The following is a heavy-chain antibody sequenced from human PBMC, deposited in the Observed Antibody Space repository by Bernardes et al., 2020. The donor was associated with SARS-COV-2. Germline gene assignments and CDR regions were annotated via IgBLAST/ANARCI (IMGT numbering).Heavy chain of an antibody. CDR1: GFTLSHFW. J-gene: IGHJ5*01. V-gene: IGHV3-74*01. CDR2: ISSDGTVT. Sequence: GSLILSCSASGFTLSHFWMHWVRQTPGEGLVWVSEISSDGTVTNYADSVKGRFTIARDNAKNTLYLQMNSLRAEDTAVYYCTNLAAFTDSWGHGTLVTVSS. CDR3: TNLAAFTDS. D-gene: IGHD2-15*01.